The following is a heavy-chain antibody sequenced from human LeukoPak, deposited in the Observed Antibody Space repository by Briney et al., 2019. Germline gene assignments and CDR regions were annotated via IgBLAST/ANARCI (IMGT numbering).Heavy chain of an antibody. Sequence: GGSLRLSCAASGFTFSSYSMNWVRQTPGKGLEWVSSISSSSSYIYYADSVKGRFTISRDNAKNSLCLQMNSLRAEDTAVYYCARVAYCGGDCYLDAFDIWGQGTMVTVSS. V-gene: IGHV3-21*01. CDR2: ISSSSSYI. CDR3: ARVAYCGGDCYLDAFDI. D-gene: IGHD2-21*02. J-gene: IGHJ3*02. CDR1: GFTFSSYS.